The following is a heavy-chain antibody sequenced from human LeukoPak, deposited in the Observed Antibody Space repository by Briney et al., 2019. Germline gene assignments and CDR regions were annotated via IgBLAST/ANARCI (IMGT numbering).Heavy chain of an antibody. V-gene: IGHV1-69*04. CDR1: GGTFSSYA. CDR2: IIPILGIA. D-gene: IGHD6-19*01. J-gene: IGHJ4*02. CDR3: ARDQWLGHYFDY. Sequence: ASVKVSCKASGGTFSSYAISWVRQAPGQGLEWMRRIIPILGIANYAQKFQGRVTITADKSTSTAYMELSSLRSEDTAVYYCARDQWLGHYFDYWGQGTLVTVSS.